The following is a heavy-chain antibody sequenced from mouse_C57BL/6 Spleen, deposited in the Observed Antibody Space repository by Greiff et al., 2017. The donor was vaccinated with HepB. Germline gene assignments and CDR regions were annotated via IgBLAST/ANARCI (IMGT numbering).Heavy chain of an antibody. J-gene: IGHJ3*01. V-gene: IGHV3-6*01. CDR2: ISYDGSN. CDR3: ARGGYGSSYLWFAY. Sequence: EVQLQESGPGLVKPSQSLSLTCSVTGYSITSGYYWNWIRQFPGNKLEWMGYISYDGSNNYNPSLKNRISITRDTSKNQFFLKLNSVTTEDTATYYCARGGYGSSYLWFAYWGQGTLVTVSA. D-gene: IGHD1-1*01. CDR1: GYSITSGYY.